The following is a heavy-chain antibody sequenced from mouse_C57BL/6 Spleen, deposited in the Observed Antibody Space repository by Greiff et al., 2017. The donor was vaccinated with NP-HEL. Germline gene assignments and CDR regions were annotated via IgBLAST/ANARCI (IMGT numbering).Heavy chain of an antibody. CDR1: GFTFSDYG. V-gene: IGHV5-17*01. J-gene: IGHJ4*01. Sequence: EVKLMESGGGLVKPGGSLKLSCAASGFTFSDYGMHWVRQAPEKGLEWVAYISSGSSTIYYADTVKGRFTISRDNAKNTLFLQMTSLRSEDTAMYYCARGDTPYGVKYYYAMDYWGQGTSVTVSS. D-gene: IGHD5-5*01. CDR3: ARGDTPYGVKYYYAMDY. CDR2: ISSGSSTI.